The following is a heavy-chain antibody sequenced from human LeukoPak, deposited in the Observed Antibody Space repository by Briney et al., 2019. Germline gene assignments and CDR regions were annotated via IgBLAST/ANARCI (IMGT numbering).Heavy chain of an antibody. V-gene: IGHV1-8*02. CDR1: GDTFSNSA. CDR3: VALTK. J-gene: IGHJ4*02. CDR2: MNPNSANT. Sequence: ASVKVSCKASGDTFSNSAFSWVRQAPGQGLEWMGWMNPNSANTGYAQKFQGRVTMTRDTSISTAYMEPSSLRSEDTAVYYCVALTKWGQGTLVTVSS. D-gene: IGHD2-8*01.